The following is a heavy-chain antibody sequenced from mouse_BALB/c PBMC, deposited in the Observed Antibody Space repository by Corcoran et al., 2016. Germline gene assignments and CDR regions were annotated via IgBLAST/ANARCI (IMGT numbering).Heavy chain of an antibody. J-gene: IGHJ1*01. CDR2: INPYNGGT. V-gene: IGHV1-18*01. CDR3: ARWGGNYPLWYFDV. CDR1: GYSFTGYT. Sequence: EVQLPQSGPELVKPGASMKISCKASGYSFTGYTMNWVKQSRGQNLEWIGLINPYNGGTSYNQKFKGKATLTVDKSSSTAYMELLSLTSEDSAVYYCARWGGNYPLWYFDVWGAGTTVTVSS. D-gene: IGHD2-1*01.